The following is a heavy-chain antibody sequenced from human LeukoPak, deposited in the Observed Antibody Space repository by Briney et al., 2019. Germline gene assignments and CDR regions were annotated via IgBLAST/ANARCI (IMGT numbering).Heavy chain of an antibody. V-gene: IGHV5-51*01. CDR1: GYSLTSYW. J-gene: IGHJ4*02. CDR3: ARRGGYSYGYIDY. D-gene: IGHD5-18*01. CDR2: IYPGDSGT. Sequence: TGESLKISCKGSGYSLTSYWIGWVRQMPGKGLEWMGIIYPGDSGTRYSPSFQGQVTISADKSISTAYLQWSSLKASDTAMYYCARRGGYSYGYIDYWGQGTLVTVSS.